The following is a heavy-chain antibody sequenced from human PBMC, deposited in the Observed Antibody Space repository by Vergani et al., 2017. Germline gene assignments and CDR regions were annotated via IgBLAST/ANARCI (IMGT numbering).Heavy chain of an antibody. CDR1: GDSIISRSYY. CDR2: IYNSGNG. Sequence: QMQLQESGPGLVKASETLSLTCTVSGDSIISRSYYWGWVRQPPGKGLEWIGSIYNSGNGDSSSSPKSRVTISADKSKNQFSLRLTSVTAADTAVYYCASGKYYSDSTSHFRGRYFDVWGRGTLVTVPS. CDR3: ASGKYYSDSTSHFRGRYFDV. J-gene: IGHJ2*01. V-gene: IGHV4-39*01. D-gene: IGHD3-16*01.